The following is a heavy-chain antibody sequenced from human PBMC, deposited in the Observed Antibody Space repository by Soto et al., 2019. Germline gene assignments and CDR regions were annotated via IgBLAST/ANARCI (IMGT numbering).Heavy chain of an antibody. Sequence: QLQLQESGSGLVKPSQTLSLTCAVSGGSISSGGYSWSWIRQPPGKGLEWIGYIYHSGSTYYNPSLESRVTISVDRSKNQFSLKLSSVTAADTAVYYCARGGYDFWSGNGMDVWGQGTTVTVSS. CDR2: IYHSGST. CDR1: GGSISSGGYS. CDR3: ARGGYDFWSGNGMDV. V-gene: IGHV4-30-2*01. D-gene: IGHD3-3*01. J-gene: IGHJ6*02.